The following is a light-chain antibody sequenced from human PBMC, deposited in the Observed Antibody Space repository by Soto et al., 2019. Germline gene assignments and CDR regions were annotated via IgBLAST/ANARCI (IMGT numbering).Light chain of an antibody. CDR2: STS. J-gene: IGKJ3*01. CDR3: QHLDSSPFT. CDR1: QAISHY. Sequence: IQLTQSPSSLSASVGDRVTISCRASQAISHYLAWYQQRPGKAPKLLIYSTSTLYNGVPSRFSGSGSGTDFTLTISSLQPEDFATYYCQHLDSSPFTFGPGTRLDI. V-gene: IGKV1-9*01.